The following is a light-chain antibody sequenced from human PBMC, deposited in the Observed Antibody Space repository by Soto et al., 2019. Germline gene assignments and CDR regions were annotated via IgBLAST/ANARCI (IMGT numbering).Light chain of an antibody. CDR2: DVT. CDR3: SSYTSISSLGV. CDR1: NSDVGGYAF. J-gene: IGLJ1*01. V-gene: IGLV2-14*03. Sequence: QSALTQPASVSGSPGQSITISCTGVNSDVGGYAFVSWYQQHPGKAPKLIIYDVTSRPSGVSGRFSGSKSGNTASLTISGLQAEDEADYFCSSYTSISSLGVFGTGTKVTVL.